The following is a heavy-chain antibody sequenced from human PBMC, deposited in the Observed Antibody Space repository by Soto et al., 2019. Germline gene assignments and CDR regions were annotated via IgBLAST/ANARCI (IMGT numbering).Heavy chain of an antibody. D-gene: IGHD3-10*01. J-gene: IGHJ6*02. CDR3: AISYGSGPSDV. Sequence: QVQLQESGPGLVKPSETLSLTCTVSGGSISSYYWSWIRQPPGKGLEWIGYIYYSGSTNYNPSLKSRVTISVDTSKNQFSLKLSSVTAADTAVYYCAISYGSGPSDVWGQGTTVTVSS. CDR1: GGSISSYY. CDR2: IYYSGST. V-gene: IGHV4-59*01.